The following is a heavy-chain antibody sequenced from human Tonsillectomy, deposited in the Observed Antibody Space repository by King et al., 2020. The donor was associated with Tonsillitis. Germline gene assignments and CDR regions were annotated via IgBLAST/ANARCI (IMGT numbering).Heavy chain of an antibody. Sequence: VQLVESGGGLVKPVGSLRLSCAASGFTFSDYYMSWIRQAPGKGLEWVSYINSSGSTIYYADSVKGRFTISRDNAKHSLYLQMNSLRAEDTAVYYCARERITMIVVVNDAFDIWGQGTMVTVSS. CDR2: INSSGSTI. V-gene: IGHV3-11*01. J-gene: IGHJ3*02. CDR1: GFTFSDYY. CDR3: ARERITMIVVVNDAFDI. D-gene: IGHD3-22*01.